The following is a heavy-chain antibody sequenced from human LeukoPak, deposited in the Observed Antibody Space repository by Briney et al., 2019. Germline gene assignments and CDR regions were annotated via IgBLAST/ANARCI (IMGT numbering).Heavy chain of an antibody. CDR2: VFNGNT. CDR3: ARLRGSYYYFDS. D-gene: IGHD1-26*01. V-gene: IGHV4-38-2*01. J-gene: IGHJ4*02. Sequence: PSETLSLTCAVSGYSIRSGYYWGWIRQPPGKGLEWIGSVFNGNTYYNPSLKSRVIISVDTSKNQFSLDLSSVTAADTAVYYCARLRGSYYYFDSWGQGTLVTVSS. CDR1: GYSIRSGYY.